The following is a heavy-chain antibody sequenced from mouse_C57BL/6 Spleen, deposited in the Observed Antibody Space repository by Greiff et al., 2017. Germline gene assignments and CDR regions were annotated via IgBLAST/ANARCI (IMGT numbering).Heavy chain of an antibody. V-gene: IGHV1-64*01. CDR3: ARSGGLLGD. D-gene: IGHD1-1*02. J-gene: IGHJ2*01. Sequence: QVQLQQPGAELVKPGASVKLSCKASGYTFTSYWMHWVKQRPGQGLEWIGMIHPNSGSTNSNEKFKSKATLTVDKSSSTAYLQLSSLTSEDSAVYYCARSGGLLGDWGQGTTLTVSS. CDR2: IHPNSGST. CDR1: GYTFTSYW.